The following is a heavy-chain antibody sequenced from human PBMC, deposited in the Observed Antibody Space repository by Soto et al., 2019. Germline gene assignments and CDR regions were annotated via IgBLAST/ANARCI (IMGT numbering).Heavy chain of an antibody. CDR1: GFTFSSYA. CDR2: VRFGGKNT. J-gene: IGHJ3*02. V-gene: IGHV3-21*01. CDR3: ARELTQYAFDI. Sequence: PGGALRLSCAASGFTFSSYAMSWVRQAPGKGLEWVAVVRFGGKNTNYADSVKGRFTISRDNAKNSLYLQMNSLRAEDTAVYYCARELTQYAFDIWGQGTMVTVSS. D-gene: IGHD3-16*01.